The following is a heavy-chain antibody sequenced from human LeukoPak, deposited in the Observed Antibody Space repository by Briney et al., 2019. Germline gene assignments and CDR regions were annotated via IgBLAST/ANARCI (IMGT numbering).Heavy chain of an antibody. CDR2: IYYSGST. J-gene: IGHJ4*02. V-gene: IGHV4-31*03. CDR3: AREVRMAGNFDY. D-gene: IGHD6-19*01. Sequence: SETLSLTCTVSGVSISSGGYYWSWIRQHPGKGLEWIGYIYYSGSTYYNPSLKSRVTISVDTSKNQFSLKLSSVTAADTAVYYCAREVRMAGNFDYWGQGTLVTVSS. CDR1: GVSISSGGYY.